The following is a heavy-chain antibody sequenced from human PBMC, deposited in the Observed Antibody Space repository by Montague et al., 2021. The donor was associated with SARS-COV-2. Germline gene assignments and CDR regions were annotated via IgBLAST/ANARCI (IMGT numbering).Heavy chain of an antibody. V-gene: IGHV3-23*01. J-gene: IGHJ6*02. CDR1: GFTFSSHA. CDR2: ISGSGYST. CDR3: VRSFYCSSSSCSGSYYYGMDL. D-gene: IGHD2-2*01. Sequence: SLRLSCAASGFTFSSHAMSWVRPAPGKGLEWVSAISGSGYSTYYVDSVKGRFTISRDNPKSTLHLLMNSLRAEDTAVYYCVRSFYCSSSSCSGSYYYGMDLWGQGTTVTVSS.